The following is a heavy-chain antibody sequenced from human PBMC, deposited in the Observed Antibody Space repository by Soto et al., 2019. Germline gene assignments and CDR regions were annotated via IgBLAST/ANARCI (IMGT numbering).Heavy chain of an antibody. CDR1: GGSFSGYY. V-gene: IGHV4-34*01. CDR3: ASFKYCHLLGRSLDFDP. Sequence: PLEPLSLTCGVYGGSFSGYYWRWIRQPPGKGLEWIGEINHSGSTNYNPSLKSRVTISVDTSKNQFSLKLSYVTAADTAVYYCASFKYCHLLGRSLDFDPWGQGTLLTVSS. D-gene: IGHD2-15*01. J-gene: IGHJ5*02. CDR2: INHSGST.